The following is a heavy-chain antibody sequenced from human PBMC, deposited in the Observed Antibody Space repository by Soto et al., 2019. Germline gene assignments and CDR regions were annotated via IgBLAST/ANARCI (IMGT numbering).Heavy chain of an antibody. CDR1: GLTVRTNY. D-gene: IGHD3-22*01. J-gene: IGHJ4*02. CDR3: ARVTTLACDY. V-gene: IGHV3-66*01. Sequence: EVQLVESGGGLSRRGGSLRLPGPASGLTVRTNYWNWVRQPPGKGLEWVSIIYSDGRTYHADSVMGRFTISRDNSKNMLYLQMNSLRTEDTAVYFCARVTTLACDYWGQGTLVTVSS. CDR2: IYSDGRT.